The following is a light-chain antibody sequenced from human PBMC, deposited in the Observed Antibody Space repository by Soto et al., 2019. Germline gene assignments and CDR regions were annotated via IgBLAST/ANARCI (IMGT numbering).Light chain of an antibody. CDR1: QNIRSR. CDR3: QQYHSYWT. J-gene: IGKJ1*01. V-gene: IGKV1-5*01. Sequence: DFQMTQSPSTLPASVGDRVTITSRASQNIRSRSSWFQQKPGKAPKLLIYDASSLESGVPQRFSGSGSGTEFTLTISSLQTDDFSTYYCQQYHSYWTFGQGTKVDIK. CDR2: DAS.